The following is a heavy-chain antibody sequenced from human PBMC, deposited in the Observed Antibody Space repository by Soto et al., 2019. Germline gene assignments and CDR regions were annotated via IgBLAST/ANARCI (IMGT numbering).Heavy chain of an antibody. Sequence: GESLKISCKGSGYSFTSYWIARVRQMPGKGLECMGIIYPGDSDTRYSPSFEGQVTISADKSKNQFSLQLNSVTAADTAVYFCARYIHYHSGSYPTELDYWGQGTLVTVSS. CDR3: ARYIHYHSGSYPTELDY. CDR1: GYSFTSYW. D-gene: IGHD3-22*01. V-gene: IGHV5-51*01. J-gene: IGHJ4*02. CDR2: IYPGDSDT.